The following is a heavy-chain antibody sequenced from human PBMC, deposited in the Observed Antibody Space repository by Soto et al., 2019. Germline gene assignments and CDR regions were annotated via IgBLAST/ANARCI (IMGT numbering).Heavy chain of an antibody. V-gene: IGHV3-23*01. CDR3: AKAGRVDTAMVTSIDY. J-gene: IGHJ4*02. D-gene: IGHD5-18*01. CDR2: ISGSGGST. CDR1: GFTFSSYA. Sequence: EVQLLESGGGLVQPGGPLRLSCAASGFTFSSYAMSWVRQAPGKGLEWVSAISGSGGSTYYADSVKGRFTISRDNSKNALYLQMNSLRAEDTAVYYCAKAGRVDTAMVTSIDYWDQGTLVTVSS.